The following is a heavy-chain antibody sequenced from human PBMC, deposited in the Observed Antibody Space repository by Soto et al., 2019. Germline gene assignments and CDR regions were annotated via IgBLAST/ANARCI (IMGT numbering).Heavy chain of an antibody. CDR2: IYYSGST. CDR3: AISMAGNNWFDP. Sequence: SETLSLTCTVSGGSISSGDYYWSWIRQPPGKGLEWIGYIYYSGSTYYNPSLKSRVTISVDTSKNQFYLKLSSVTAADTAVYYCAISMAGNNWFDPWGQGTLVTVSS. V-gene: IGHV4-30-4*01. D-gene: IGHD3-16*02. J-gene: IGHJ5*02. CDR1: GGSISSGDYY.